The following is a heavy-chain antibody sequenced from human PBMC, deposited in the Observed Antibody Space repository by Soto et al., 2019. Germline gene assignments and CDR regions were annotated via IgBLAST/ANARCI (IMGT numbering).Heavy chain of an antibody. CDR1: GGSVSSGSYY. D-gene: IGHD6-19*01. J-gene: IGHJ4*02. CDR3: ARDLLYSSGWFDY. V-gene: IGHV4-61*01. Sequence: SETLSLTCTVSGGSVSSGSYYWSWIRQPPGKGLEWIGYIYYSGSTNYNPSLKSRVTISVDTSKNQFSLKLSSVTAADTAVYYCARDLLYSSGWFDYWGQGTLVTVSS. CDR2: IYYSGST.